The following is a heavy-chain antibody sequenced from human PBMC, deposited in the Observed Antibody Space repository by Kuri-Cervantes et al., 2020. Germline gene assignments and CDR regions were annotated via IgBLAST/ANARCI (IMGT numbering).Heavy chain of an antibody. CDR1: GYTFTSYG. CDR3: AEVNWNYGIWFDP. D-gene: IGHD1-7*01. J-gene: IGHJ5*02. CDR2: ISAYNGNT. Sequence: ASVKVSCKASGYTFTSYGTSWVRQAPGQGLEWMGWISAYNGNTNYAQKLQGRVTMTTDTSTSTAYMELRSLRSDDTAVYYCAEVNWNYGIWFDPWGQGTLVTVSS. V-gene: IGHV1-18*01.